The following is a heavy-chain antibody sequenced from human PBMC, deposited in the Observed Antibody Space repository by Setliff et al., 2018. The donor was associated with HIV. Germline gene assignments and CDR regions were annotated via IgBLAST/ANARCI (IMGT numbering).Heavy chain of an antibody. CDR2: IIGIFDTP. V-gene: IGHV1-69*13. D-gene: IGHD3-3*01. CDR1: GGTLSSSV. J-gene: IGHJ6*03. CDR3: ARGTPVGTIWNYYSYMDL. Sequence: SVKVSCKASGGTLSSSVVSWVRQAPGQGLEWMGGIIGIFDTPKYAQKFQGRVTITADESTNTAYMELRSLRSEDTAVYYCARGTPVGTIWNYYSYMDLWGKGTTVTVTS.